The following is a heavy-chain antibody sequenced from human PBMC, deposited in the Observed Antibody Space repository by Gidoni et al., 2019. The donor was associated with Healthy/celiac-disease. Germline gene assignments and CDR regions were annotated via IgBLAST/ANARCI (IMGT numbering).Heavy chain of an antibody. Sequence: QVQLVESGGGVVQPGRSLRLSCAASGFTFSSYGMHWVRQAPGKGLEWVAVIWYDGSNKYYADSVKGRFTISRDNSKNTLYLQMNSLRAEDTAVYYCARDPSLLLKYSSGWFTHFDYWGQGTLVTVSS. V-gene: IGHV3-33*01. CDR3: ARDPSLLLKYSSGWFTHFDY. CDR1: GFTFSSYG. CDR2: IWYDGSNK. J-gene: IGHJ4*02. D-gene: IGHD6-19*01.